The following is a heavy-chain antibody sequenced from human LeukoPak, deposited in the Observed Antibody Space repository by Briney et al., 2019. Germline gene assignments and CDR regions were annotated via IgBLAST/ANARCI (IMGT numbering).Heavy chain of an antibody. CDR3: VKASDILGFDP. CDR1: GFTFSSYW. CDR2: IKQDGSEK. Sequence: GGSLRLSWAASGFTFSSYWMSWVRQAPGKRLEWVANIKQDGSEKYYVDSVKGRFTISRDNSKNTLYLQMSSLRAEDTAVYYCVKASDILGFDPWGQGTLVTVSS. J-gene: IGHJ5*02. D-gene: IGHD3-9*01. V-gene: IGHV3-7*01.